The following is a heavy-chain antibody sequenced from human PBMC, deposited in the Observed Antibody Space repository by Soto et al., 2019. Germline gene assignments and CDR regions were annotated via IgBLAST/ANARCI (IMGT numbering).Heavy chain of an antibody. J-gene: IGHJ4*02. CDR1: GFTFSSYA. CDR3: AKVPPMVRGVILPYYFDY. D-gene: IGHD3-10*01. Sequence: GGSLRLSCAASGFTFSSYAMSWVRQAPGKGLEWVSAISGSGGSTYYADSVKGRFTISRDNSKNTLYLQMNSLRAEDTAVYYCAKVPPMVRGVILPYYFDYWGQGTLVTVSS. V-gene: IGHV3-23*01. CDR2: ISGSGGST.